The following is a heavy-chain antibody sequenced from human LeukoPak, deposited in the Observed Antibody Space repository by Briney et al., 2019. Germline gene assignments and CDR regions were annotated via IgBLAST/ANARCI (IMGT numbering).Heavy chain of an antibody. CDR2: IYYSGST. CDR1: GGSFSGYY. Sequence: RPSETLSLTCAGYGGSFSGYYWSWIRQHPGKGLEWIGYIYYSGSTYYNPSPKSRVTISVGTSKNQFSLKLSSVTAADTAVYYCARGPPEWLLSYGMDVWGQGTTVTVSS. D-gene: IGHD3-3*01. J-gene: IGHJ6*02. V-gene: IGHV4-31*11. CDR3: ARGPPEWLLSYGMDV.